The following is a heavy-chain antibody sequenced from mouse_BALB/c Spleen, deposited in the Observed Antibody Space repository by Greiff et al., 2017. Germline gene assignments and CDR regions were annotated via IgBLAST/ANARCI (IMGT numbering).Heavy chain of an antibody. Sequence: EVKLVESGPELEKPGASVKIPCKASGYTFTDYNMDWVKQSHGKSLEWIGDINPNNGGTIYNQKFKGKATLTVDKSSSTAYMELRSLTSEDTAVYYCARGVYYGSSYYFDYWGQGTTLTVSS. J-gene: IGHJ2*01. D-gene: IGHD1-1*01. CDR2: INPNNGGT. CDR3: ARGVYYGSSYYFDY. CDR1: GYTFTDYN. V-gene: IGHV1-18*01.